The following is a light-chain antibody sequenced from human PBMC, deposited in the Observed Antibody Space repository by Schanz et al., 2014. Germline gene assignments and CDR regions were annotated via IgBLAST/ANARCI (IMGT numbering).Light chain of an antibody. J-gene: IGLJ3*02. CDR2: DVY. CDR1: SSDVGAYNH. V-gene: IGLV2-14*03. Sequence: QSALTQPASVSGSPEQSITISCTGTSSDVGAYNHVSWYQQHPGKAPKLIIYDVYNRPSGVSNRFSASKSGNTASLTISGLQAEDEADYYCSSHTTDTTWLFGGGTQLTVL. CDR3: SSHTTDTTWL.